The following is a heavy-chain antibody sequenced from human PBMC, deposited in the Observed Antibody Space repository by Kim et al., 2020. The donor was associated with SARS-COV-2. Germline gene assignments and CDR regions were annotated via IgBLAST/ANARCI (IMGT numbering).Heavy chain of an antibody. J-gene: IGHJ4*02. CDR2: IYWDDDK. V-gene: IGHV2-5*02. CDR1: GFSLSTSGVG. CDR3: ARTLFYDFWSGYNFDY. D-gene: IGHD3-3*01. Sequence: SGPTLVKPTQTLTLTCTFSGFSLSTSGVGVGWIRQPPGKALEWLALIYWDDDKLYSPSLKSRPTITKDTSKNQVVLTMTNMDPVDTATYYCARTLFYDFWSGYNFDYWGQGTLVTVSS.